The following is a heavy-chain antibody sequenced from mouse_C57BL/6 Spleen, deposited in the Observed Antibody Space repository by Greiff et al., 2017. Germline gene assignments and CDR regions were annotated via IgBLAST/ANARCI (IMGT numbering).Heavy chain of an antibody. CDR2: INPSSGYT. V-gene: IGHV1-4*01. Sequence: QVQLQQSGAELARPGASVKMSCKASGYTFTSYTMHWVKQRPGQGLEWIEYINPSSGYTKYNQKFKDKATLTADKSSSTAYMQLSSLTSEDSAVYYCARGPGLFAYWGQGTLVTVSA. CDR3: ARGPGLFAY. CDR1: GYTFTSYT. J-gene: IGHJ3*01. D-gene: IGHD3-1*01.